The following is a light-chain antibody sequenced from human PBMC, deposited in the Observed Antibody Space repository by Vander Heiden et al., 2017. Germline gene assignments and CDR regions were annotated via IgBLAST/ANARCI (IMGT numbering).Light chain of an antibody. CDR1: QGISNY. V-gene: IGKV1-33*01. Sequence: DIQMTQSPSSLSASLGDRVTITCQAGQGISNYLIGYQQKQGEAPKILLYDGSNLGTGVPSRCSGSGAGRDFTFPISSMQHEDIAAYYCQQYDDLPQLTFGPGTKVDIK. CDR2: DGS. J-gene: IGKJ3*01. CDR3: QQYDDLPQLT.